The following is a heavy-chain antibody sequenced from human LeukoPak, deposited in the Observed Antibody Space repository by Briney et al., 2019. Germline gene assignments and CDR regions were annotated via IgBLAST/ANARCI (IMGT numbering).Heavy chain of an antibody. CDR1: GFTFSSYG. V-gene: IGHV3-30*18. Sequence: GGSLRLSCAASGFTFSSYGTHRVRQAPGKGLEWGAAISYEVSNKYYADSVKGRFTISRDNSKNTLYLQMNSLRAEDTTVYYCAKEGSSGWYKSFDYWGQGTLVTVSS. CDR3: AKEGSSGWYKSFDY. J-gene: IGHJ4*02. CDR2: ISYEVSNK. D-gene: IGHD6-19*01.